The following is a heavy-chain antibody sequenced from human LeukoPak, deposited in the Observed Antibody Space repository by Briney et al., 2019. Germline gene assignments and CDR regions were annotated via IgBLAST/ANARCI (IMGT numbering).Heavy chain of an antibody. D-gene: IGHD6-13*01. Sequence: ASVKVSCKASGYTFTSYDINWVRQATGQGLEWMGWMNPNSGNAGYAQKFQGRVTITRNTSISTAYMELSSLRSEDTAVYYCARGGIAAAGPFDYWGQGTLVTVSS. V-gene: IGHV1-8*03. J-gene: IGHJ4*02. CDR2: MNPNSGNA. CDR3: ARGGIAAAGPFDY. CDR1: GYTFTSYD.